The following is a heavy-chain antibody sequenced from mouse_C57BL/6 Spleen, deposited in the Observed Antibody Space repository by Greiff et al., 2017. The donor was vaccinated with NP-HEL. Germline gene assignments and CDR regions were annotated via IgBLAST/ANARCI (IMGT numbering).Heavy chain of an antibody. Sequence: EVKVVESGGGLVKPGGSLKLSCAASGFTFSSYAMSWVRQTPEKRLEWVATISDGGSYTYYPDHVKGRFTISRDNAKNNLYLQMSHLKSEDTAMYYCARDLPYGYYYGTGYFDVWGTGTTVTVSS. CDR3: ARDLPYGYYYGTGYFDV. J-gene: IGHJ1*03. V-gene: IGHV5-4*01. CDR1: GFTFSSYA. CDR2: ISDGGSYT. D-gene: IGHD1-1*01.